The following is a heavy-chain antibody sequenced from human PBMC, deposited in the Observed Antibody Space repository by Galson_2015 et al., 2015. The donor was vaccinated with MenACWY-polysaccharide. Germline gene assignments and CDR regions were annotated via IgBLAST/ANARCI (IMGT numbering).Heavy chain of an antibody. J-gene: IGHJ2*01. Sequence: SLRLSCAASGFIFSSYGMHWVRQAPGKGLEWVAVIWYDGSNKYYADSVKGRFTISRDNSKNTLYLQMNSLRAEDTAVYYCARGGYCGGDCYPWYFDLWGRGTLVTVSS. CDR2: IWYDGSNK. CDR1: GFIFSSYG. D-gene: IGHD2-21*02. V-gene: IGHV3-33*01. CDR3: ARGGYCGGDCYPWYFDL.